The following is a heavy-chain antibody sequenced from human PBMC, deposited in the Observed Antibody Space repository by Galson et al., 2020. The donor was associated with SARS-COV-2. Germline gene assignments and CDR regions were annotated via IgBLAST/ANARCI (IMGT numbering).Heavy chain of an antibody. Sequence: SETLSLTCTVSGGSIDSSRFYWGWIRQPPGKGLEWIGSISYSGATHYKPSLKSRVTISVDTSKNQFSLKLNSVTAADTAVYYCAREAGNSWYFDYWAPGTLVTVSS. CDR3: AREAGNSWYFDY. D-gene: IGHD4-4*01. V-gene: IGHV4-39*07. CDR2: ISYSGAT. J-gene: IGHJ4*02. CDR1: GGSIDSSRFY.